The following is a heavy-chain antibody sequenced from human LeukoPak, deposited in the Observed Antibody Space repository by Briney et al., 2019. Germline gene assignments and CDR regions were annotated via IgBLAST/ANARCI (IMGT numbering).Heavy chain of an antibody. CDR1: GFTFSTYA. V-gene: IGHV3-7*01. Sequence: GRSLRLSCAASGFTFSTYAMHWVRQAPGKGLEWVANIKQDGNEKDYVDSVRGRFTISRDNAKNSLYLQMNSLRAEDTAVYYCARVAARPRGGFDYWGQGTLVTVSS. D-gene: IGHD6-6*01. J-gene: IGHJ4*02. CDR2: IKQDGNEK. CDR3: ARVAARPRGGFDY.